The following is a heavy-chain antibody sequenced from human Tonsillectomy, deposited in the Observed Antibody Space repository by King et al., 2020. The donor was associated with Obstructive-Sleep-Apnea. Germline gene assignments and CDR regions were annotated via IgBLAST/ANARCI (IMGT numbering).Heavy chain of an antibody. CDR2: NNTRTGDP. J-gene: IGHJ4*02. D-gene: IGHD2-2*01. CDR3: TRRTRVGPHATSPYFFDY. V-gene: IGHV7-4-1*02. Sequence: QLVQSGSELKKPGASVMVSCKASGYTFTDYAMSWVRQAPGHGPQCVGWNNTRTGDPILAQGFRGRFVFFLDTSVSTAYLQISSLKAEDTAVYYCTRRTRVGPHATSPYFFDYWGQGSLVTVSS. CDR1: GYTFTDYA.